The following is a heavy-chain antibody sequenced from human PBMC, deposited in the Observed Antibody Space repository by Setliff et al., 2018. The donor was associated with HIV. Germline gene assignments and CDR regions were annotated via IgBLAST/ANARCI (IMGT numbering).Heavy chain of an antibody. CDR3: ATGTTSRGSGRDFDY. D-gene: IGHD3-10*01. V-gene: IGHV1-2*02. CDR2: ISPNGGDT. Sequence: ASVKVSCKASGYTFSAYYIHWVRQAPGQGLEWMGWISPNGGDTRFAQKFQGRVTLTRDTSINTAHMELQRLRSDDTAVYFCATGTTSRGSGRDFDYWGQGSLVTVSS. CDR1: GYTFSAYY. J-gene: IGHJ4*02.